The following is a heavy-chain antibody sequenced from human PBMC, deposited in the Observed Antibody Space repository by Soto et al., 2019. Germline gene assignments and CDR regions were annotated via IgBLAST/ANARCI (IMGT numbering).Heavy chain of an antibody. CDR1: GGSISSYY. CDR3: ARHYYDFWSGYPPLDYYYMDV. D-gene: IGHD3-3*01. Sequence: SETLSLTCTFSGGSISSYYWSWIRQPPGKGLEWIGYIYYSGSTNYNPSLKSRVTISVDTSKNQFSLKLSSVTAADMAVYYCARHYYDFWSGYPPLDYYYMDVWGKGTTVTVSS. J-gene: IGHJ6*03. V-gene: IGHV4-59*08. CDR2: IYYSGST.